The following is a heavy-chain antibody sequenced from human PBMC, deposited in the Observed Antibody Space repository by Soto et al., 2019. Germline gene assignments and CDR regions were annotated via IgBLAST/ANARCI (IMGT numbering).Heavy chain of an antibody. CDR1: GFTFSSYG. Sequence: QVQLVESGGGVVQPGRSLRLSCAASGFTFSSYGMHWVRQAPGKGLEWGAVISYDGSNKYYADSVKGRFTISRDNSKNTLYLQMNSLRAEDTAVYYCAKSVRAEWELLPHLYYYYYGMDVWGQGTTVTVSS. J-gene: IGHJ6*02. V-gene: IGHV3-30*18. D-gene: IGHD1-26*01. CDR3: AKSVRAEWELLPHLYYYYYGMDV. CDR2: ISYDGSNK.